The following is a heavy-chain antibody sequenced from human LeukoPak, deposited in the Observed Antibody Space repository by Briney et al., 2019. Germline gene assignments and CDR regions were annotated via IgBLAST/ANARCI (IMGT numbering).Heavy chain of an antibody. Sequence: SETLSLTCAVSGGSISSSNWWSWVRQPPGKGLEWIGEIYHSGSTNYNPSLKSRVTISVDKSKNQFSLKLSSVTAADTAVYYCARYYYDSSGYWGTYYFDYWGQGTLVTVSS. V-gene: IGHV4-4*02. CDR1: GGSISSSNW. CDR2: IYHSGST. D-gene: IGHD3-22*01. J-gene: IGHJ4*02. CDR3: ARYYYDSSGYWGTYYFDY.